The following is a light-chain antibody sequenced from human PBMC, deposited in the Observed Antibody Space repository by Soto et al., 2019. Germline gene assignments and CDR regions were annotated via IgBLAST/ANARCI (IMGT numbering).Light chain of an antibody. V-gene: IGLV2-14*01. Sequence: QSALTQPASVSGSPGQSITISCTGTSSDVGGYNYVSWYQQYPGKAPKLMIYDVSNRPPGVSNSISGCKSGNTASLTISALQAEDNADHYCNSYTTSITLVFGTGTKLTVL. CDR1: SSDVGGYNY. J-gene: IGLJ1*01. CDR2: DVS. CDR3: NSYTTSITLV.